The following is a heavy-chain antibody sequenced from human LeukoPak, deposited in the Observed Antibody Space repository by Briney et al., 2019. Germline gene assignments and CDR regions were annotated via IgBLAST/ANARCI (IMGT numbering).Heavy chain of an antibody. CDR3: ARVYYSNSYDYWYFDL. V-gene: IGHV4-59*01. CDR2: IFYSGGA. J-gene: IGHJ2*01. D-gene: IGHD6-13*01. CDR1: GGSISSYY. Sequence: SETLSLTCTVSGGSISSYYWSWIRQPPGKGLEWIGYIFYSGGANYNPSLKSRVTISVDTSKNQFSLKLTSVTAADTAVYYCARVYYSNSYDYWYFDLWGRGTLVTVSS.